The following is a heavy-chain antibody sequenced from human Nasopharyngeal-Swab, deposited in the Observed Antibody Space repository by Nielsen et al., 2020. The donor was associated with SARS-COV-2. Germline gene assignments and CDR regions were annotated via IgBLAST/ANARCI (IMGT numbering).Heavy chain of an antibody. Sequence: GESLKISCAASGFTFSSFGMHWVRQAPGKGLEWVAVISYDGNNKYYADSVKGRFTISRDNSKNTLYLQMDGLRAEDTAVYYCAKVRDGYNQGFDYWGQGTLVTVSS. V-gene: IGHV3-30*18. CDR1: GFTFSSFG. J-gene: IGHJ4*02. CDR3: AKVRDGYNQGFDY. D-gene: IGHD5-24*01. CDR2: ISYDGNNK.